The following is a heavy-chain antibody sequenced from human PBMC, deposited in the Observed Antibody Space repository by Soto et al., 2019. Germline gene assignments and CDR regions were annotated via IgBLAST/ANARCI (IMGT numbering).Heavy chain of an antibody. CDR3: ARDCADCSGGSCYDAFDI. D-gene: IGHD2-15*01. Sequence: GGSLRLSCAASGFTFSDYYMSWIRQAPGKGLEWVSYISSSSSYTNYADSVKGRFTISRDNAKNSLYLQMNSLRAEDPAVYYCARDCADCSGGSCYDAFDIWGQGTMVTVSS. J-gene: IGHJ3*02. CDR1: GFTFSDYY. CDR2: ISSSSSYT. V-gene: IGHV3-11*06.